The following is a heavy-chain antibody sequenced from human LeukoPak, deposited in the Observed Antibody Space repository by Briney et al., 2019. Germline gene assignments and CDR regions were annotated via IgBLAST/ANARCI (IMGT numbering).Heavy chain of an antibody. V-gene: IGHV4-30-2*01. D-gene: IGHD1-7*01. J-gene: IGHJ3*02. Sequence: SETLSLTCTVSGGSISSGGYYWSWIRQAPGKGLEWIGYIYHSGSTYYNPSLKSRVTISVDRSKNQFSLKLSSVTAADTAVYYCARAGTTEEDAFDIWGQGTMVTVSS. CDR1: GGSISSGGYY. CDR3: ARAGTTEEDAFDI. CDR2: IYHSGST.